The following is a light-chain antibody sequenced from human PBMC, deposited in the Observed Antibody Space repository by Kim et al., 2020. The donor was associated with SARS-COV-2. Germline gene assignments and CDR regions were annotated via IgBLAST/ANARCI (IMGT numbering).Light chain of an antibody. CDR1: SSDIGDYNY. CDR3: SSYTSSTTWV. J-gene: IGLJ3*02. Sequence: GQSITITSTGNSSDIGDYNYVSWYQQCPGKAPKLLIYDVNKRPSGVSIRFSGSKSGNTASLTISRLRAEDEADYYCSSYTSSTTWVFGGGTQLTV. CDR2: DVN. V-gene: IGLV2-14*03.